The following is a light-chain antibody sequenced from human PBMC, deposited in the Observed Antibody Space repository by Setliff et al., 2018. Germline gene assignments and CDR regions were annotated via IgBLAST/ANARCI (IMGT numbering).Light chain of an antibody. CDR3: SSYTSSSTPYV. Sequence: QTALTQPFSESASSGQSITISCTGTTSDSAGYNYVSWYQQHPGKAPKLMIYEVSNRPSGVSNRFSRSKSGNTAALTISGLQAEDEADYYCSSYTSSSTPYVFGTGTKVTV. CDR2: EVS. CDR1: TSDSAGYNY. V-gene: IGLV2-14*01. J-gene: IGLJ1*01.